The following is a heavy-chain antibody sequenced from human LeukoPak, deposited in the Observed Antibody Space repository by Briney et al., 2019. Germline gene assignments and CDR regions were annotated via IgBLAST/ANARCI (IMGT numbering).Heavy chain of an antibody. CDR1: GGSISSYY. CDR3: ARKAVVVVAANWYFDL. Sequence: SETLSLTCTVSGGSISSYYWSWIRQPPGKGLEWIGYIYYSGSTNYNPSLKSRVTISVDTSKNQLSMKLSSVTAADTAVYYCARKAVVVVAANWYFDLWGRGTLVTVSS. V-gene: IGHV4-59*01. CDR2: IYYSGST. D-gene: IGHD2-15*01. J-gene: IGHJ2*01.